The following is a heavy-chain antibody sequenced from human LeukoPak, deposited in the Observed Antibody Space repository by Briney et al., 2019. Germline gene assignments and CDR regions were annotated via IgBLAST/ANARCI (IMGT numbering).Heavy chain of an antibody. D-gene: IGHD3-22*01. CDR2: IIPIFGTA. V-gene: IGHV1-69*05. J-gene: IGHJ3*02. CDR1: GGTFSSYA. Sequence: SVKVSCKASGGTFSSYAISWVRQAPGQGLEWMGGIIPIFGTANYAQKFQGRVTMTRDTSTSTVYMELSSLRSEDTALYYCARDDARYYDSSGYPYNAFDIWGQGTMVTVSS. CDR3: ARDDARYYDSSGYPYNAFDI.